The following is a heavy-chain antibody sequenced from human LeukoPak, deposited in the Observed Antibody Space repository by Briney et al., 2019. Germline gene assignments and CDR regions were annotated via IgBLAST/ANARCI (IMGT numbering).Heavy chain of an antibody. CDR3: ASRHYYYGSGNNYMDV. CDR1: GGSFSGYY. CDR2: INHSGST. Sequence: PSETLSLTCAVYGGSFSGYYWSWIRQPPGKGLEWIGEINHSGSTNYNPSLKSRVTISVDTSKNQFSLKLSSVTAADTAVYYCASRHYYYGSGNNYMDVWGEGTTVTISS. J-gene: IGHJ6*03. V-gene: IGHV4-34*01. D-gene: IGHD3-10*01.